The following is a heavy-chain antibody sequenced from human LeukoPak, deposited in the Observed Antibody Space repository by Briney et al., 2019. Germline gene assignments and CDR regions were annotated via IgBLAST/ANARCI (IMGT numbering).Heavy chain of an antibody. CDR3: ARSPLGYCSGNSCSYFEY. J-gene: IGHJ4*02. Sequence: GESLKISCKGSGYSFTSYWIGWVRQMPGKGLEWMGIIYPGDSDTRYSPSFQGQVTISVDKSISTAYLQWSSLKASDTAMYYCARSPLGYCSGNSCSYFEYWGQGTLVTVSS. D-gene: IGHD2-15*01. CDR1: GYSFTSYW. CDR2: IYPGDSDT. V-gene: IGHV5-51*01.